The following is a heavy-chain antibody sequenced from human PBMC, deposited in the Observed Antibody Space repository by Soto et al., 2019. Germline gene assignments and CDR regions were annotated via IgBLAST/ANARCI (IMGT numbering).Heavy chain of an antibody. J-gene: IGHJ6*02. CDR2: IFHSGST. CDR3: ASGIVVAGSPYYGMGV. V-gene: IGHV4-59*01. CDR1: GGSISSYY. Sequence: SETLSLTCTVSGGSISSYYWSWIRQPPGKGLEWIGYIFHSGSTNYNPSLKSRVTISVDTSKNQFSLKLSSVTAADTAVYYCASGIVVAGSPYYGMGVWGQGTTVTVYS. D-gene: IGHD6-19*01.